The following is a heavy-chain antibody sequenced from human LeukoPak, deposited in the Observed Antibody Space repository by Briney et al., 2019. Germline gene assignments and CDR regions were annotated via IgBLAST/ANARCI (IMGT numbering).Heavy chain of an antibody. V-gene: IGHV4-59*08. D-gene: IGHD3-10*01. CDR3: ARQGVRGVPDY. CDR2: IYYSGST. CDR1: GGSISSYY. Sequence: TSETLSLTCTVSGGSISSYYWSWIRQPPGNGLEWIGYIYYSGSTNYNPSLKSRVTISVDTSKNQFSLKLSSVTAADTAVYYCARQGVRGVPDYWGQGTLVTVSS. J-gene: IGHJ4*02.